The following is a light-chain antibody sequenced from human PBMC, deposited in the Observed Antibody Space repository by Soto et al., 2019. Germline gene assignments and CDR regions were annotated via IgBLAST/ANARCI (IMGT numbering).Light chain of an antibody. J-gene: IGKJ5*01. CDR2: GAS. CDR1: QSASSSY. Sequence: EIVLTQSPGTLSLSAGERATLSCRASQSASSSYLAWYQQKPGQAPRLLIYGASSRATGIPDRFSGSGSGTDFTLTISRLEPGDFAVYYCQQYGSSQITFGQGTLLEIK. V-gene: IGKV3-20*01. CDR3: QQYGSSQIT.